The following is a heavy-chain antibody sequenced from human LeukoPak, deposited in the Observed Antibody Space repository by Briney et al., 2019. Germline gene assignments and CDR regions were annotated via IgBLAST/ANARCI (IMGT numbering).Heavy chain of an antibody. CDR2: ISAYNSNT. V-gene: IGHV1-18*01. CDR3: ARYIVVVVAATPASDYYYGMDV. D-gene: IGHD2-15*01. CDR1: GYTFTSYG. Sequence: ASVKVSCKASGYTFTSYGISWVRQAPGQGLEWMGWISAYNSNTNYAQKLQGRVTMTTDTSTSTAYMELRSLRSDDTAVYYCARYIVVVVAATPASDYYYGMDVWGQGTTVTVSS. J-gene: IGHJ6*02.